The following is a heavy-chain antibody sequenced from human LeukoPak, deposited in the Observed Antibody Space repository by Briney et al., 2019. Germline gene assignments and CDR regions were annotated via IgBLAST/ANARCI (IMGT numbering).Heavy chain of an antibody. CDR3: AREGFTMVRGVIRYFDY. CDR1: GYTFNIYA. V-gene: IGHV7-4-1*02. Sequence: ASVKVSCKASGYTFNIYAMNWVRQAPGQGLEWMGWINTNTGNPTYAQGFTGRFVFSLDTSVSTAYLQISSLKAEDTAVYYCAREGFTMVRGVIRYFDYWGQGTLVTVSS. D-gene: IGHD3-10*01. CDR2: INTNTGNP. J-gene: IGHJ4*02.